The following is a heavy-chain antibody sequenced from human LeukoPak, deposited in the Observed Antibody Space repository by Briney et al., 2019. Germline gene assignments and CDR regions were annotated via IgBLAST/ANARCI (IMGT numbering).Heavy chain of an antibody. J-gene: IGHJ4*02. CDR1: GFTFSRYS. Sequence: PGGSLRLSCAASGFTFSRYSMNWVRQAPGKGLEWVSSMSVSSGLIYYADSVKGRFTVSRDNAKNSLYLQMNSLRADDTAVYYCAREFEGSASGAGYWGRGTLAPVSS. V-gene: IGHV3-21*01. CDR3: AREFEGSASGAGY. CDR2: MSVSSGLI. D-gene: IGHD3-16*01.